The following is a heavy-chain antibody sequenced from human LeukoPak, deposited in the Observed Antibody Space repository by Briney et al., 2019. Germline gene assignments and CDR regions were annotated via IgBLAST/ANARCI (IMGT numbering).Heavy chain of an antibody. D-gene: IGHD3-22*01. Sequence: SETLSLTCTVSGGSISSYYWSWIRQPPGKGLEWIGYIYYSGSTNYNSSLKSRVTISVDTSKNQFSLKLSSVTAADTAVYYCARGGGLGAYDSSGYSDYWGQGTLVTVSS. CDR1: GGSISSYY. V-gene: IGHV4-59*01. J-gene: IGHJ4*02. CDR2: IYYSGST. CDR3: ARGGGLGAYDSSGYSDY.